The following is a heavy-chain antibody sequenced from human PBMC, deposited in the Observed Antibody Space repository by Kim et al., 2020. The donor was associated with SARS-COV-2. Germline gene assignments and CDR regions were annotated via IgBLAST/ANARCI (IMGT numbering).Heavy chain of an antibody. J-gene: IGHJ6*03. D-gene: IGHD2-2*02. V-gene: IGHV4-39*01. CDR3: ARIEAGSHCSSTSCYSDYYYYYMDV. CDR2: IYYSGST. CDR1: GGSISSSSYY. Sequence: SETLSLTCTVSGGSISSSSYYWGWIRQPPGKGLEWIGSIYYSGSTYYNPSLKSRVTISVDTSKNQFSLKLSSVTAANTAVYYCARIEAGSHCSSTSCYSDYYYYYMDVWGKGTTVTVSS.